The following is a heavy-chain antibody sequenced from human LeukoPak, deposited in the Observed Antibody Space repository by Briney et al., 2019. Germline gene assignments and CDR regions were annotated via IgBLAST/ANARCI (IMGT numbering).Heavy chain of an antibody. CDR1: GYTFTSYD. Sequence: ASVKVSCKASGYTFTSYDINWVRQATGQGLERMGWINPNSGNTGYAQKFQGGVTMTRNTSISTAYMELSSLRSEDTAVYYCARGYGSGWYNYYYYYGMDVWGQGTTVTVSS. CDR3: ARGYGSGWYNYYYYYGMDV. V-gene: IGHV1-8*01. D-gene: IGHD6-19*01. CDR2: INPNSGNT. J-gene: IGHJ6*02.